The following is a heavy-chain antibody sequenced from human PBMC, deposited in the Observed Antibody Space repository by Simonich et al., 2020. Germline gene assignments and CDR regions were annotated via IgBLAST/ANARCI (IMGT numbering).Heavy chain of an antibody. V-gene: IGHV1-2*02. CDR1: GYTFTGYY. Sequence: QVQLVQSGAEVKKPGASVKVSCKASGYTFTGYYMHWVRQAPGQGLEWNGGINPKLGGTNYAQKFQGRVTMTRDTSISTAYMELSRLRSDDTAVYYCARGRLTGDKGAFDIWGQGTMVTVSS. D-gene: IGHD7-27*01. J-gene: IGHJ3*02. CDR2: INPKLGGT. CDR3: ARGRLTGDKGAFDI.